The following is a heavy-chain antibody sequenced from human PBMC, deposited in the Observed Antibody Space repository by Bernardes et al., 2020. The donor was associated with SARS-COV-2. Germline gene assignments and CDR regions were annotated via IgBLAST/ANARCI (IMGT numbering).Heavy chain of an antibody. D-gene: IGHD2-2*01. CDR3: ARPISSTNRPDY. J-gene: IGHJ4*02. Sequence: SLRLACAASGFTFSSYWMHWVRQAPGKGLVWVARINSDGSSTSYADSVKGRFTISRDNAKNTLYLQMNSLRGEDTAVYYCARPISSTNRPDYWGPGILVTVSA. CDR2: INSDGSST. V-gene: IGHV3-74*01. CDR1: GFTFSSYW.